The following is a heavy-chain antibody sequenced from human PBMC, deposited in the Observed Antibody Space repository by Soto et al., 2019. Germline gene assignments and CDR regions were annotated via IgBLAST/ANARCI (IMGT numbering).Heavy chain of an antibody. CDR3: VRDAYGIRGYGH. J-gene: IGHJ4*02. CDR2: ISSDSVDI. D-gene: IGHD2-15*01. Sequence: QVQLVESGGGLVKPGGSLRLSCAASGFTFSDYYMNWVRQAPGKGLEWLSYISSDSVDINYADSVKGRFTISRVNADNSVYLQMNSLRAEDTAVYYCVRDAYGIRGYGHWGQGTLVTVSP. CDR1: GFTFSDYY. V-gene: IGHV3-11*05.